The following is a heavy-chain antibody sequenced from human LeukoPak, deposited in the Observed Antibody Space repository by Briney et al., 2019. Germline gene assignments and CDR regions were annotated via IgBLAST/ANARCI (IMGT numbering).Heavy chain of an antibody. CDR1: GGTFSSYA. V-gene: IGHV1-69*13. Sequence: ASVKVSCKASGGTFSSYAISWVRQAPGQGLEWTGGIIPIFGSATYAQEFQGRVTITADESTSTAYIELSSLTSEDTAVYYCARGGIIAAAHNWFDPWGQGTLVTVSS. CDR2: IIPIFGSA. D-gene: IGHD6-13*01. J-gene: IGHJ5*02. CDR3: ARGGIIAAAHNWFDP.